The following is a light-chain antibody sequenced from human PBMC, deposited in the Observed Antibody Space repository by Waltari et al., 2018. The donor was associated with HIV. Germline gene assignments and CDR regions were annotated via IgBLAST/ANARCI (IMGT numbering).Light chain of an antibody. J-gene: IGKJ5*01. CDR2: DAS. CDR3: QQYANVPPIT. V-gene: IGKV1-33*01. Sequence: DIRMTQSPSSLSASVGDRVTITCQASQDITNLLNWYQQKPGTAPKLLIYDASTLEVGVSSRFSGSGSVTTFRFTITNLQPEDVGTFYCQQYANVPPITFGQGTRVEIK. CDR1: QDITNL.